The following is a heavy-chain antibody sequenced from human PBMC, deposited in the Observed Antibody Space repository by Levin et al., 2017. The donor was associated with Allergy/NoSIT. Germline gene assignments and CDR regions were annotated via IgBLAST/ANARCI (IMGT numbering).Heavy chain of an antibody. V-gene: IGHV4-39*01. Sequence: SETLSLTCTVSGGSISSSSYYWGWIRQPPGKGLEWIGSIYYSGSTYYNPSLKSRVTISVDTSKNQFSLKLSSVTAADTAVYYCARMTTVTKPLDYWGQGTLVTVS. CDR3: ARMTTVTKPLDY. CDR2: IYYSGST. D-gene: IGHD4-17*01. CDR1: GGSISSSSYY. J-gene: IGHJ4*02.